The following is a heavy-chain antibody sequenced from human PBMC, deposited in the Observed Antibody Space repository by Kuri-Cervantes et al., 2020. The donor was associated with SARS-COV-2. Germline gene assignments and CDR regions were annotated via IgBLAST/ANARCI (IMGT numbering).Heavy chain of an antibody. D-gene: IGHD3-3*01. Sequence: GGSLRLSCKGSGYSFTSYWIGWVRQMPGKGLEWMGIIYPGDSDTRYSPSFQGQVTISADKSISTAYLQWSSLKASDTAMYYCARLAYTIFGVVIIPIYFDYWGQGTLVTVSS. V-gene: IGHV5-51*01. J-gene: IGHJ4*02. CDR3: ARLAYTIFGVVIIPIYFDY. CDR2: IYPGDSDT. CDR1: GYSFTSYW.